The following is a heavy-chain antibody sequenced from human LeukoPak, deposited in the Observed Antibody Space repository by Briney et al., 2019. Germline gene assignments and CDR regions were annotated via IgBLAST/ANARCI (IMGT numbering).Heavy chain of an antibody. J-gene: IGHJ4*02. CDR1: GFSFDDYG. CDR2: INWNGGNT. V-gene: IGHV3-20*01. CDR3: ARDGGNGYYYDY. D-gene: IGHD3-22*01. Sequence: TGGSLRLSCAASGFSFDDYGMSWVRQAPGKGLEWVSDINWNGGNTYYADSVKGRFTISRDNAKNSLYLQMNSLRAEDTALYHCARDGGNGYYYDYWGQGTLVTASS.